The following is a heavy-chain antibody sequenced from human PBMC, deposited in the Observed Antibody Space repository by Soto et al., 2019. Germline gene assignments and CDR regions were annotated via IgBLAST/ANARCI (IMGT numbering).Heavy chain of an antibody. CDR2: ITSGSSYT. D-gene: IGHD3-16*01. CDR3: AKDTRVERGAAGGGYGMDV. V-gene: IGHV3-21*01. CDR1: GFTFSSYS. Sequence: EVQLVESGGGLVQPGGSLRLSCVASGFTFSSYSFNWVRQAPGRGPEWISAITSGSSYTFYAESVKGRFTISRDNAKNSLYLQMNSLRADETAVYYCAKDTRVERGAAGGGYGMDVWGQGTTVTVSS. J-gene: IGHJ6*02.